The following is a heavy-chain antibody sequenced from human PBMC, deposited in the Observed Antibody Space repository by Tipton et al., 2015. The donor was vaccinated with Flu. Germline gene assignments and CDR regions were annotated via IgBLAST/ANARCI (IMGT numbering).Heavy chain of an antibody. V-gene: IGHV4-59*01. CDR3: ARYGTYDGSRCFQH. CDR1: GGSISSYY. CDR2: IYYSGST. D-gene: IGHD1-26*01. J-gene: IGHJ1*01. Sequence: GLVKPSETLSLTCTVSGGSISSYYWSWIRQPPGKGLEWIGYIYYSGSTNYNPSLKSRVTISVDASKNQFSLKLSSVTAADTAVYYCARYGTYDGSRCFQHWGQGTLVTVSS.